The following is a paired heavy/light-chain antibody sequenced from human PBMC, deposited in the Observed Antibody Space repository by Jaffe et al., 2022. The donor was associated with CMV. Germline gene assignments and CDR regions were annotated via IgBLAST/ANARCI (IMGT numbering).Light chain of an antibody. CDR3: QQSYSTPKT. Sequence: DIQMTQSPSSLSASVGDRVTITCRASQSISSYLNWYQQKPGKAPKLLIYAASSLQSGVPSRFSGSGSGTDFTLTISSLQPEDFATYYCQQSYSTPKTFGQGTRLEIK. V-gene: IGKV1-39*01. CDR2: AAS. J-gene: IGKJ5*01. CDR1: QSISSY.
Heavy chain of an antibody. Sequence: EVQLVESGGGLVQPGGSLRLSCAASGFTFSSYWMHWVRQAPGKGLVWVSRINSDGSSTSYADSVKGRFTISRDNAKNTLYLQMNSLRAEDTAVYYCAREFYDLWQQLINWFDPWGQGTLVTVSS. V-gene: IGHV3-74*01. J-gene: IGHJ5*02. CDR2: INSDGSST. CDR3: AREFYDLWQQLINWFDP. CDR1: GFTFSSYW. D-gene: IGHD6-13*01.